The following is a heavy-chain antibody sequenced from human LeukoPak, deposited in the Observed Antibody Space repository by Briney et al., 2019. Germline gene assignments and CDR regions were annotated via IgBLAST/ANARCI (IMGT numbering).Heavy chain of an antibody. V-gene: IGHV4-4*02. D-gene: IGHD3-10*01. CDR3: ASLSTYHGSGSYFWFDP. Sequence: SGTLSLTCAVSGGSISSSNWWSWVRPPPGKGLEWIGEIYHSGSTNYNPSLKSRVTISVDKSKNQFSLKLSSVTAADTAVYYCASLSTYHGSGSYFWFDPWGQGTLVTVSS. CDR2: IYHSGST. J-gene: IGHJ5*02. CDR1: GGSISSSNW.